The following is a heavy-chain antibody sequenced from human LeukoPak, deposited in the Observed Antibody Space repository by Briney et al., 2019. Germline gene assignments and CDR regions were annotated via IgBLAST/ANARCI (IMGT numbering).Heavy chain of an antibody. CDR1: GYTFTAYY. D-gene: IGHD2/OR15-2a*01. Sequence: GASVKVSCKASGYTFTAYYMHWVRQAPGQGLGWMGWINPNSGATNYAQNFQGRVTMTADTSISTAYLDLSRLRSDDSAVYYCARDPIVQAGYYYGMDVWGQGATVTVSS. V-gene: IGHV1-2*02. CDR2: INPNSGAT. J-gene: IGHJ6*02. CDR3: ARDPIVQAGYYYGMDV.